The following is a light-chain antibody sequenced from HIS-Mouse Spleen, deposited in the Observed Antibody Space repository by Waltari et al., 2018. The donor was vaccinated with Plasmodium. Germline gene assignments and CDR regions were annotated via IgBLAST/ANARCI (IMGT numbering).Light chain of an antibody. Sequence: DIVMTQSPDSLAVSLDERATINCKYSQSVLYSSNNKNYLAWYQQKPGQPPKLLIYWASTRESGVPDRFSGSGSGTDFTLTISSLQAEDVAVYYCQQYYSTPWTFGQGTKVEIK. V-gene: IGKV4-1*01. CDR1: QSVLYSSNNKNY. CDR2: WAS. CDR3: QQYYSTPWT. J-gene: IGKJ1*01.